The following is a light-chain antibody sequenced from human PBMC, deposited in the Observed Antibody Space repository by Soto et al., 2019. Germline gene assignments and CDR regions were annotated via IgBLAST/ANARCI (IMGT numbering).Light chain of an antibody. V-gene: IGLV1-44*01. CDR3: TAWDDSLNAVV. CDR1: SSNIGSDT. CDR2: NSN. Sequence: QPVLTQPPSASGTPGHRVSISCSGSSSNIGSDTVNWYQQLPGTAPKVLIYNSNQRPSGVPDRFSGSKSGTSASLAISGLQSEDEADYYCTAWDDSLNAVVFGGGTKVTVL. J-gene: IGLJ2*01.